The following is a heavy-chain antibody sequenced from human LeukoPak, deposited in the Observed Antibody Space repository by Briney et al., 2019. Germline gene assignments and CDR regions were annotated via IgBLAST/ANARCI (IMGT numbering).Heavy chain of an antibody. D-gene: IGHD3-16*02. CDR2: INPSGSST. CDR3: ARDNSVGDIAWWFDP. J-gene: IGHJ5*02. CDR1: GYTFTGYY. V-gene: IGHV1-46*01. Sequence: ASVKVSCKASGYTFTGYYMHWVRQAPGQGLEWMGLINPSGSSTLYAQKFQGRVTMTRDMSTTTDYMELSSLRSEDTAVYYCARDNSVGDIAWWFDPWGQGTLVTVSS.